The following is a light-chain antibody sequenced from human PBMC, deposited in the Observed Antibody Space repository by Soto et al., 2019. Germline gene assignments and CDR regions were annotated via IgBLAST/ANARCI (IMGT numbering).Light chain of an antibody. Sequence: DDVLTQSPLSLPVNFGQPASISCRASKSLVYSDGNTHLSWFHQRPGQSPRRLIYRVSSRDYGDPDRFSGRGSGTDFTLEISRVEAEDVGSYFCTRGTRWPRTFGQGTKAEFK. V-gene: IGKV2-30*01. CDR2: RVS. J-gene: IGKJ1*01. CDR1: KSLVYSDGNTH. CDR3: TRGTRWPRT.